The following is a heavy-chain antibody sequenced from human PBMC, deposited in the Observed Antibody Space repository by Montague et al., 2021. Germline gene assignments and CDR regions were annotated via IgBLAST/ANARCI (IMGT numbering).Heavy chain of an antibody. CDR2: IIGGGGSI. J-gene: IGHJ6*02. CDR3: VKDPRGSDYPRCTVDD. CDR1: GFTFGTYS. Sequence: SLRLSCAASGFTFGTYSMSWVRQAPGKGLEWVSGIIGGGGSIYYADSVKGRFTISRDNSKSTLYLQMSSLRAEDTAVYYCVKDPRGSDYPRCTVDDWGQGTTVTVSS. V-gene: IGHV3-23*01. D-gene: IGHD1-26*01.